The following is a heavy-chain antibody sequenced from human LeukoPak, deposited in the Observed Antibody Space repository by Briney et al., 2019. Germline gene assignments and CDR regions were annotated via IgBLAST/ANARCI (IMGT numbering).Heavy chain of an antibody. D-gene: IGHD1-14*01. CDR1: GGSFSGYY. CDR2: INHSGST. J-gene: IGHJ4*02. V-gene: IGHV4-34*01. CDR3: ARHGRSNRHPFDY. Sequence: PSETLSLTCAVYGGSFSGYYWSWIRQPPGKGLEWIGEINHSGSTNYNPSLKSRVTISVDTSKNQFSLKLSSVTAADTAVYYCARHGRSNRHPFDYWGQGTLVTVSS.